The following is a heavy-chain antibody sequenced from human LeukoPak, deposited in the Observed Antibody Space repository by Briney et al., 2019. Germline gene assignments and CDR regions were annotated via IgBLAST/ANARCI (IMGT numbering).Heavy chain of an antibody. CDR1: GGSFSGYY. V-gene: IGHV4-34*01. Sequence: PETLSLTCAVYGGSFSGYYWSWIRQPLGKGLAWIGEINNSGSTNYNPSLKSRVTISVDTSKNQFCMKLNSVTAADTAIYYCARGNLPTSWFDPWGQGTLLTLSS. J-gene: IGHJ5*02. D-gene: IGHD3-16*01. CDR3: ARGNLPTSWFDP. CDR2: INNSGST.